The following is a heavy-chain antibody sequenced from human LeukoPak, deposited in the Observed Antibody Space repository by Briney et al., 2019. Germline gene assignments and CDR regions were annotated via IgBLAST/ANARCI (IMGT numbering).Heavy chain of an antibody. J-gene: IGHJ4*02. CDR3: ARDPAHRMVVTAYPFFDY. CDR2: MFYSGST. D-gene: IGHD2-21*02. V-gene: IGHV4-39*07. CDR1: GGSISSSVYY. Sequence: SETLSLTCTVSGGSISSSVYYWGWIRQPPGKGLEWIGSMFYSGSTYYNPSLKSRVTISVDTSKNQFSLKLSSVTAADTAVYYCARDPAHRMVVTAYPFFDYWGQGTLVTVSS.